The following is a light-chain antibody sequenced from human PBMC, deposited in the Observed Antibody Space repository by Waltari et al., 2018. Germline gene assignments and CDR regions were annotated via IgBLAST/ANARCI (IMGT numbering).Light chain of an antibody. V-gene: IGKV3-15*01. J-gene: IGKJ4*01. CDR3: QQYNDWPLLT. CDR2: GAS. Sequence: EIVMTQSPATLSVSPGERATLSCRASQSVSRDLAWYQQKPGQAPRLLIYGASTRATGSPARFSGSGSGTEFTLTISSLQSEDFAVYYCQQYNDWPLLTFGGGTKVEIK. CDR1: QSVSRD.